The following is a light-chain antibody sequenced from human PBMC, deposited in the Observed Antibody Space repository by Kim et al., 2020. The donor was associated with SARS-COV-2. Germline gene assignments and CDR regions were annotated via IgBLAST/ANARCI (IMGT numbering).Light chain of an antibody. J-gene: IGLJ2*01. CDR1: SDNVASSY. CDR3: QSYDSTNHVV. V-gene: IGLV6-57*03. CDR2: EDN. Sequence: LTQPHSVSESPGKTVTISCTRSSDNVASSYVQWYQQRPGSAPTTVIYEDNQRPSGVPDRFSGSIDSSSNSASLTISGLKTEDEADYYCQSYDSTNHVVFGGGTQLTVL.